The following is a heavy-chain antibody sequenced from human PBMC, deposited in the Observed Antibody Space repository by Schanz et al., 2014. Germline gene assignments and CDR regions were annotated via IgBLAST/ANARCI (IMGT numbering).Heavy chain of an antibody. D-gene: IGHD2-2*01. Sequence: EVQLVESGGGLVQPGGSLRLSCTASGFTFSDYWMSWVRQAPGKGPQWVSGISGSGASTYYADSVKGRFTISRDDAKNALYLQMNSLSAEDTTVYDCARAGYDADNWFEPWGQGTLVTVSS. CDR2: ISGSGAST. J-gene: IGHJ5*02. CDR3: ARAGYDADNWFEP. V-gene: IGHV3-23*04. CDR1: GFTFSDYW.